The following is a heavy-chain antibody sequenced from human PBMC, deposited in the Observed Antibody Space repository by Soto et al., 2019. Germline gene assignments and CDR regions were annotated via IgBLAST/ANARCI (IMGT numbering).Heavy chain of an antibody. V-gene: IGHV3-74*01. CDR3: ARVGCSGGSCIDY. J-gene: IGHJ4*02. Sequence: EVQLVESGGGLVQPGGSLRLSCAVSGFTLSSYWMPWVRQVPGKGLVWVSRMNSDGSSTSYADSVKGRFTISRDNAKNTLYLQMNSLRADDTGLYYCARVGCSGGSCIDYWGQGTLVTVTS. CDR1: GFTLSSYW. CDR2: MNSDGSST. D-gene: IGHD2-15*01.